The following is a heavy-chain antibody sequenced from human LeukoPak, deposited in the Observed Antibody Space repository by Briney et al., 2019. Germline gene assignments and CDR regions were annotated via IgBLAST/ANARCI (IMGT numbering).Heavy chain of an antibody. Sequence: SETLSLTCTVSGGSISSYYWSWIRQPPWKGLEWIGYIYYSGSTNYNSSLKSRVTISVDTSKNQFSLKLSPVTAADTAVDYCSRAIGAPGEYFEHWGQGTLVTVSS. D-gene: IGHD6-6*01. CDR1: GGSISSYY. J-gene: IGHJ4*02. V-gene: IGHV4-59*01. CDR2: IYYSGST. CDR3: SRAIGAPGEYFEH.